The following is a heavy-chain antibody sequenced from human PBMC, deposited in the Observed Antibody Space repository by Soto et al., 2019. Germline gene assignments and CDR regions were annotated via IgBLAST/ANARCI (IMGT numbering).Heavy chain of an antibody. CDR2: ISYDGSNK. CDR3: ARANYGDYASHMDV. D-gene: IGHD4-17*01. J-gene: IGHJ6*03. CDR1: GFTFSSYA. V-gene: IGHV3-30-3*01. Sequence: GGSLRLSCAASGFTFSSYAMHWVRQAPGKGLEWVAVISYDGSNKYYADSVKGRFTISRDNSKNTLYLQMNSLRAEDTAVYYCARANYGDYASHMDVWGKGTTVTVSS.